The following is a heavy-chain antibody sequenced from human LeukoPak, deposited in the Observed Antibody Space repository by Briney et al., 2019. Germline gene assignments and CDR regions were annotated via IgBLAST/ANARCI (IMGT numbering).Heavy chain of an antibody. Sequence: GGSVRLSCEASGLRFSDRHTSWVRQAPGKGLQWVATIITDASEKYLMDSVKGRFTISRDNAKHSLHLQMNNLRAEDTAVYYCASLLGTSTTFDNWSQGTLVTVSS. CDR2: IITDASEK. D-gene: IGHD3-16*01. CDR3: ASLLGTSTTFDN. J-gene: IGHJ4*02. CDR1: GLRFSDRH. V-gene: IGHV3-7*01.